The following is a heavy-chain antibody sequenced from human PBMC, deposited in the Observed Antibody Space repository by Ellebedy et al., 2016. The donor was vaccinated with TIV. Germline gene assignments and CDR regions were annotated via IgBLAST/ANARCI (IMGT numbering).Heavy chain of an antibody. CDR2: IYHSGST. Sequence: MPSETLSLTCTVSGGSISSYYGSWIRQPPGKGLEWIGYIYHSGSTNYNPSLKSRVTISVDTSKNQFSMRLSSVTAADTAVYYCARSYGSGYYYYYMDVWGKGTTVTVSS. CDR3: ARSYGSGYYYYYMDV. D-gene: IGHD3-10*01. J-gene: IGHJ6*03. CDR1: GGSISSYY. V-gene: IGHV4-59*01.